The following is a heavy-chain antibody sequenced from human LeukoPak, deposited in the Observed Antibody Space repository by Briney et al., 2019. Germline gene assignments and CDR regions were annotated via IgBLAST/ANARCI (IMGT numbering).Heavy chain of an antibody. V-gene: IGHV3-30-3*01. CDR3: ARVTTVIVVVTGY. J-gene: IGHJ4*02. Sequence: PGGSLRLSRAASGFTLSSYAMHGVRQAPAKGLVGVAVISYDGSNKYYADSVKGRFTISRDNSKNTLYLQMNSQRAEDTGVYYCARVTTVIVVVTGYWGQGTLVTVSS. CDR2: ISYDGSNK. D-gene: IGHD3-22*01. CDR1: GFTLSSYA.